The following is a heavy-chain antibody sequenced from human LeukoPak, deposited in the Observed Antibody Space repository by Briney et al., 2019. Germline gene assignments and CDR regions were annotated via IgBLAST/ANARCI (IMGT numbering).Heavy chain of an antibody. CDR1: GFTFSSYW. Sequence: GGSLRLSCAASGFTFSSYWMHWVRQAPGKGLVWVSTFSGSGGNTYYADSVKGRFTISRDNSKNTLYLQMNSLRAEDTAVYYCAKGRYYFDYWGQGTLVTVSS. V-gene: IGHV3-23*01. CDR2: FSGSGGNT. CDR3: AKGRYYFDY. J-gene: IGHJ4*02.